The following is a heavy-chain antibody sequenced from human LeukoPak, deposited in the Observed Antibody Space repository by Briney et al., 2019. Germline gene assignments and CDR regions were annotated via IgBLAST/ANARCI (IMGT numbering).Heavy chain of an antibody. D-gene: IGHD6-19*01. CDR2: INHGDNNT. J-gene: IGHJ4*02. Sequence: GASLRLSCAASGFTFRNYAMSWVRQAPGKGLEWVSHINHGDNNTFYADSVQGRFTLSRDSSKNRLYLQMNSLRAEDTAIYYCARKAVATAGIALDNWGQGTVVTVSS. CDR1: GFTFRNYA. V-gene: IGHV3-23*01. CDR3: ARKAVATAGIALDN.